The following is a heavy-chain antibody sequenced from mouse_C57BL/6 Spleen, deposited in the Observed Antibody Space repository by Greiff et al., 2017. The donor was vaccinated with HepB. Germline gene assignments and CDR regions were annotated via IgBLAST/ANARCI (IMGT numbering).Heavy chain of an antibody. D-gene: IGHD4-1*01. CDR3: ARSNWDNAMDY. CDR2: IDPSDSYT. J-gene: IGHJ4*01. Sequence: QLQLQQPGAELVRPGTSVKLSCKASGYTFTSYWMHWVKQRPGQGLEWIGVIDPSDSYTNYNQKFKGKATLTVDTSSSTAYMQLSSLTSEDSAVYYCARSNWDNAMDYWGQGTSVTVSS. CDR1: GYTFTSYW. V-gene: IGHV1-59*01.